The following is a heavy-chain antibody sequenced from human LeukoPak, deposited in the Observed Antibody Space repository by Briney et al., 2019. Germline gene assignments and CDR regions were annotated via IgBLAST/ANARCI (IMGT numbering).Heavy chain of an antibody. J-gene: IGHJ4*02. Sequence: ASVKVSCKASGYTFTSYGISWVRQAPGQGLEWMGWISAYNGNTNYAQKLQGRVTMTTDTSTSTAYMELRSLRSDDTAVYYCARSLNYYDSSGYQLRSVPLDYWGQGTLVTVSS. CDR2: ISAYNGNT. D-gene: IGHD3-22*01. V-gene: IGHV1-18*01. CDR1: GYTFTSYG. CDR3: ARSLNYYDSSGYQLRSVPLDY.